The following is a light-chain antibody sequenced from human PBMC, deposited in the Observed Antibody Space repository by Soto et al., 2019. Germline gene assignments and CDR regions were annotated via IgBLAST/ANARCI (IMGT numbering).Light chain of an antibody. CDR2: AAS. J-gene: IGKJ1*01. CDR1: QGISSY. CDR3: QQLNTYPPWT. Sequence: DIQLTQSPSFLSESVGDRVTITCRASQGISSYLAWYQQKPGKAPELLIYAASTLQSGVPSRFSGSGSGTDFTLTISSLQPEDSATYYCQQLNTYPPWTFGQGTKVEIK. V-gene: IGKV1-9*01.